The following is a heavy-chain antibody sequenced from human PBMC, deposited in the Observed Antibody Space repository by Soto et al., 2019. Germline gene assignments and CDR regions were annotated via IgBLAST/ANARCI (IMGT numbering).Heavy chain of an antibody. CDR3: ARDIMGGAFDI. D-gene: IGHD2-8*01. J-gene: IGHJ3*02. CDR2: IKVDGSEK. Sequence: GGSLRLSCAASGFTFANYWMNWVRQAPGKGLEWVANIKVDGSEKYFVDSVRGRFTISRDNAKNSVYLQMNSLRAEDTAVYYCARDIMGGAFDIGGQGTMGTVSS. V-gene: IGHV3-7*05. CDR1: GFTFANYW.